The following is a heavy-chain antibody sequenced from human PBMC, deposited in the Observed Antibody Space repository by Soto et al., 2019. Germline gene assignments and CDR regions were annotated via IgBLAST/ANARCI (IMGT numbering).Heavy chain of an antibody. CDR3: SSGWIGYNWFAP. CDR1: GGSVSSGSYY. Sequence: SETLSLTCTVSGGSVSSGSYYWSWIRQPPGKGLEWIGYIYYSGSTNYNPSLKSRVTISVDTSKNQFSLKLSSVTAADTAVYYCSSGWIGYNWFAPWGQGTLVTVSS. CDR2: IYYSGST. D-gene: IGHD6-19*01. J-gene: IGHJ5*02. V-gene: IGHV4-61*01.